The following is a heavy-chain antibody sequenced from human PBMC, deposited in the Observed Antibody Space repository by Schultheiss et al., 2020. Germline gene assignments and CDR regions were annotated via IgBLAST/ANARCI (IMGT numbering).Heavy chain of an antibody. CDR3: ARGVKKPYYYYGMDV. V-gene: IGHV4-4*02. Sequence: SETLSLTCAVSGGSISSSNWWSWVRQPPGKGLEWIGEINHSGSTNYNPSLKSRVTISVDRSKNQFSLKLSSVTAADTAVYYCARGVKKPYYYYGMDVWGQGTTVNVYS. CDR2: INHSGST. J-gene: IGHJ6*02. CDR1: GGSISSSNW. D-gene: IGHD4-23*01.